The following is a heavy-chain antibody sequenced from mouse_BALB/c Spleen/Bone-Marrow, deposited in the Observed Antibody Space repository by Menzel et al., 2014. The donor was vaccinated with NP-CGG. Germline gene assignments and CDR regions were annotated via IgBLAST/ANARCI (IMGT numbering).Heavy chain of an antibody. V-gene: IGHV1-7*01. J-gene: IGHJ2*01. D-gene: IGHD2-12*01. CDR2: INPSTGYT. CDR1: GYTFTSYW. Sequence: VKVVDSGAELAKPGASVKMSCKASGYTFTSYWMHWVKQRPGQGLEWIGYINPSTGYTEYNQKFKDKATLTADKSSSTAYMQLSSLTSEDSAVYYCARWGDDGTFDYWGQGTTLTVSS. CDR3: ARWGDDGTFDY.